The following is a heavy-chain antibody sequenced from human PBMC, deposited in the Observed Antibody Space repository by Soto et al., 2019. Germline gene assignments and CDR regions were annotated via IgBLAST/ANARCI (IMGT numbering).Heavy chain of an antibody. D-gene: IGHD3-16*02. CDR1: VYTFTSYG. CDR2: ISAYNGNT. V-gene: IGHV1-18*01. Sequence: GASVKVSCKASVYTFTSYGISWVRQAPGQGLEWMGWISAYNGNTNYAQKLQGRVTMTTDTSTSTAYMELRSLRSDDTAVYYCARDCVGELSLNRAFDYWGQGTLVTVSS. CDR3: ARDCVGELSLNRAFDY. J-gene: IGHJ4*02.